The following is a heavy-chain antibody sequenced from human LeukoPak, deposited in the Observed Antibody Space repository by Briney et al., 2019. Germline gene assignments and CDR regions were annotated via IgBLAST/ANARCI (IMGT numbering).Heavy chain of an antibody. D-gene: IGHD1-1*01. J-gene: IGHJ4*02. Sequence: GGSLRLSCAVSGFTFSNFWKSWVRQAPGRGLEWVANIHPEGNEKYHVGSVKGRFTISRDNAKNLLFLQMNGLRVEDTAVYYCARGDDFSGDHWGQGTLVTVSS. CDR1: GFTFSNFW. CDR3: ARGDDFSGDH. CDR2: IHPEGNEK. V-gene: IGHV3-7*04.